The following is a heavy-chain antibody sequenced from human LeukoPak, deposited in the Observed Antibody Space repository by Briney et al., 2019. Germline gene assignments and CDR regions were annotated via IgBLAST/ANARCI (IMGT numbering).Heavy chain of an antibody. CDR1: GGSITSYY. CDR2: IYYSGST. CDR3: ARDSYYYGLDV. J-gene: IGHJ6*02. V-gene: IGHV4-59*01. Sequence: SETLSLTCSVSGGSITSYYWSWIRQPPGKGLEWIGYIYYSGSTNYNPSLKSRVTISVDTSKNQFSLKLSSVTAADTAVYYCARDSYYYGLDVWGQGTTVTVSS.